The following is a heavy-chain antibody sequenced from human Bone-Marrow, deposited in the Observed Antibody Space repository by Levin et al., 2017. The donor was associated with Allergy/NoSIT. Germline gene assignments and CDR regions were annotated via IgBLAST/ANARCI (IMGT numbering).Heavy chain of an antibody. CDR2: IYYSGIA. CDR1: GGSISSISFH. D-gene: IGHD6-19*01. Sequence: SQTLSLTCTVSGGSISSISFHWGWVRQPPGKGLEWIGTIYYSGIAYYSPSLKSRVTISIDTSKNHFSLNLSSVTATDTAVYYCARMRLLERGGSGWYYFDYWGQGTLVTVSS. J-gene: IGHJ4*02. V-gene: IGHV4-39*01. CDR3: ARMRLLERGGSGWYYFDY.